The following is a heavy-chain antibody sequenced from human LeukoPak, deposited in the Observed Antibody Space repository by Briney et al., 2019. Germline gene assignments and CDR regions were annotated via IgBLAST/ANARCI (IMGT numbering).Heavy chain of an antibody. D-gene: IGHD6-19*01. CDR3: ARRDIAVAGTPFDY. CDR2: INHSGST. J-gene: IGHJ4*02. CDR1: GGSFSGHY. Sequence: SETLSLTCAVYGGSFSGHYWSRIRQPPGKGLEWIGEINHSGSTNYNPSLKSRVTISVDKSKNQFSLKLSSVTAADTAVYYCARRDIAVAGTPFDYWGQGTLVTVSS. V-gene: IGHV4-34*01.